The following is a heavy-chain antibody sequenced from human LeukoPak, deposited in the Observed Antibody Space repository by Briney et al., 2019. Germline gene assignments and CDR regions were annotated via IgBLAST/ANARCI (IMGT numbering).Heavy chain of an antibody. CDR2: IKQDGSVK. Sequence: GGSLRLSCAASGFTFSSYWMSWVHQAPGKGRKGVANIKQDGSVKYYVDYVKGRFTISRDSAKNSLYLQMNSLRAEDTAVYYCAREGNWVFDYWGQGTLVTVSS. CDR1: GFTFSSYW. V-gene: IGHV3-7*01. J-gene: IGHJ4*02. D-gene: IGHD7-27*01. CDR3: AREGNWVFDY.